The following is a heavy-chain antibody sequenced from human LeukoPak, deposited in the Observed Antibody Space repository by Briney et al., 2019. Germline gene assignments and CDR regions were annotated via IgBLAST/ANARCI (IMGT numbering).Heavy chain of an antibody. Sequence: GGSLRLSCAASGFSFSSYGMHWVRQAPGKGLEWVAFIRYDGSNKYYADSVKGRFTISRDNSKNTLYLQMNSLRAEDTAVYYCAKDSEYSYGYPPGYFDYWGQGTLVTVSS. CDR1: GFSFSSYG. D-gene: IGHD5-18*01. CDR2: IRYDGSNK. CDR3: AKDSEYSYGYPPGYFDY. V-gene: IGHV3-30*02. J-gene: IGHJ4*02.